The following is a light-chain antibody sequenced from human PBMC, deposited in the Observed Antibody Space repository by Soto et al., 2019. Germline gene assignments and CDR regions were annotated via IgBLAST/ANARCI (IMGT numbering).Light chain of an antibody. CDR2: DVT. CDR3: SWYTTRNTRQIV. J-gene: IGLJ1*01. CDR1: SSDVGGYNY. Sequence: QSVLTQPASVSGSPGQSITISCSGTSSDVGGYNYVSWYQHHPGKAPKLIIYDVTNRPSGVSNPFSGSKSGNTASLTISGLQPEDEADYYCSWYTTRNTRQIVFGTGSKVTVL. V-gene: IGLV2-14*03.